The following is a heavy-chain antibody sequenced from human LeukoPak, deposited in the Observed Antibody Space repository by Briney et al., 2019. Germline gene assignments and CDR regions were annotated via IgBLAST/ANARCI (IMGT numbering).Heavy chain of an antibody. J-gene: IGHJ4*02. CDR1: GGSISRDY. Sequence: SSETLSLTCTVSGGSISRDYWSWIRQPPGKGLEWIGYIYYRGITYYNPSLKSRATISVDTSKNQFSLRLNSVTAADTAVYYCARAYFGSGYYHLDHWGQGTLVTVSS. CDR2: IYYRGIT. D-gene: IGHD3-10*01. CDR3: ARAYFGSGYYHLDH. V-gene: IGHV4-59*01.